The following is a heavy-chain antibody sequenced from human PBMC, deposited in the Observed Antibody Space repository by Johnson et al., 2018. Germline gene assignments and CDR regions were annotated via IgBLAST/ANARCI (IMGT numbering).Heavy chain of an antibody. Sequence: QVQLVESGGGVVQPGRSLRLSCAASGFTFSSYGMHWVRQAPGKGLEWVAVIWYDGSNKYYADSVKGRFTISRDNSKNTLYLQMNSLRAEETAVYYCASDQPPDSSCDAFDIWGQGTMVTVSS. D-gene: IGHD3-22*01. CDR2: IWYDGSNK. CDR1: GFTFSSYG. J-gene: IGHJ3*02. CDR3: ASDQPPDSSCDAFDI. V-gene: IGHV3-33*01.